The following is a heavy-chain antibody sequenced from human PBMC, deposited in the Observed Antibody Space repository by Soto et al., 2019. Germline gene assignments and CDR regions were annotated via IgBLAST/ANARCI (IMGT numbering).Heavy chain of an antibody. CDR3: ARGCAVIGAFDF. D-gene: IGHD2-21*01. CDR1: GFTFSSYD. CDR2: IGSAGDT. Sequence: GGSLRLSCAASGFTFSSYDLHWVRQPTGKGMEWVSGIGSAGDTYYADSVNGRFTISRENAKKSLSLHMNSLRAGDTAVYYCARGCAVIGAFDFWGQWTVVTVSS. V-gene: IGHV3-13*01. J-gene: IGHJ3*01.